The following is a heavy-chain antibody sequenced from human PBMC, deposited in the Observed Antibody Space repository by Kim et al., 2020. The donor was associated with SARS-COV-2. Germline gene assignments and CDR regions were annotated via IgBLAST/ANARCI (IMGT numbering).Heavy chain of an antibody. CDR3: ARVGYDYVWGSSRDYYYYYGMDV. V-gene: IGHV3-11*05. D-gene: IGHD3-16*02. CDR1: GFTFRDYY. J-gene: IGHJ6*02. CDR2: ISSSSSYT. Sequence: GGSLRLSCAASGFTFRDYYMSWIRQAPGKGLEWGSYISSSSSYTNYADSVKGRFTISRDNAKNSLYLQMNSLRAEDTAVYYCARVGYDYVWGSSRDYYYYYGMDVWGQGTTVTVSS.